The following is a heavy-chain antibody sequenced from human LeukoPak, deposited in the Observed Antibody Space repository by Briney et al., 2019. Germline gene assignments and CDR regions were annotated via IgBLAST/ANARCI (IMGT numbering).Heavy chain of an antibody. CDR2: INSDGSST. Sequence: GGSLRPSCAASGFTFNNYWMHWVRQAPGKGLVGVSRINSDGSSTSYADSVKGRFTISRDNAKNTLYLQMNSLRAEDTAVYYCARALRAAGTGGDNWFDPWGQGTLVTVSS. V-gene: IGHV3-74*01. J-gene: IGHJ5*02. CDR3: ARALRAAGTGGDNWFDP. D-gene: IGHD6-13*01. CDR1: GFTFNNYW.